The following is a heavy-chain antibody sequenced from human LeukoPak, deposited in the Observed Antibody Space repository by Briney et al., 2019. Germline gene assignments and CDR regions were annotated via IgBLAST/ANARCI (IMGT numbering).Heavy chain of an antibody. Sequence: SETLSLTCTVSGGSISSSSYYWGWIRQSPGKGLEWIANIYYSGSTYYNPSLRSRVTISVDTSKSRFSLKLSSVTAADTAIYYCARSDSSGFDFWGQGALVTVSS. CDR3: ARSDSSGFDF. CDR2: IYYSGST. V-gene: IGHV4-39*02. D-gene: IGHD6-19*01. J-gene: IGHJ4*02. CDR1: GGSISSSSYY.